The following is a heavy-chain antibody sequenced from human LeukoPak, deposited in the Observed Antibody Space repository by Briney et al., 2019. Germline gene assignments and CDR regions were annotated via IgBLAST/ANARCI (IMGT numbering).Heavy chain of an antibody. J-gene: IGHJ6*02. Sequence: ASVKVSCKASGYTFTGYYMHWVRQAPGQGLEWMGWINPNSGGTNYAQKFQGRVTMTRDTSISTAYMELSRLRSDDTAVYYCARDPPAAITYYRMDVWGQGTTVTVSS. CDR1: GYTFTGYY. D-gene: IGHD2-2*01. CDR3: ARDPPAAITYYRMDV. V-gene: IGHV1-2*02. CDR2: INPNSGGT.